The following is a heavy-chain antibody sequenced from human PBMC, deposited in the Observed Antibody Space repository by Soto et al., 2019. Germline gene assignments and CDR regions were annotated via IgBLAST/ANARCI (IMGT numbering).Heavy chain of an antibody. Sequence: SVKVSCKASGGTFSSYTISWVRQAPGQGLEWMGRIIPILGIANYAQKFQGRVTMTADTSTSTAYMELSSLRSEDTAMYYCSRGYPPRDQLGNLPGAFWGQGTLVTVSS. J-gene: IGHJ4*02. CDR1: GGTFSSYT. V-gene: IGHV1-69*02. CDR2: IIPILGIA. D-gene: IGHD1-1*01. CDR3: SRGYPPRDQLGNLPGAF.